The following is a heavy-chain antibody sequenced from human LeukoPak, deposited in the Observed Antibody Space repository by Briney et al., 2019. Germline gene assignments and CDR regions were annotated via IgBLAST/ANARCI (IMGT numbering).Heavy chain of an antibody. D-gene: IGHD3-10*01. CDR2: IDWNDDK. CDR1: GFSLSTSGMC. CDR3: ARIPFGSGSYYSH. V-gene: IGHV2-70*01. Sequence: SGPALVQPTQAPTLTCTFSGFSLSTSGMCVTWIRQPPGKALEWLALIDWNDDKYYSTSLKARLTISKVTSKNQVVLTMTNMDPVDTATYYCARIPFGSGSYYSHWGQGSLVTVSS. J-gene: IGHJ4*02.